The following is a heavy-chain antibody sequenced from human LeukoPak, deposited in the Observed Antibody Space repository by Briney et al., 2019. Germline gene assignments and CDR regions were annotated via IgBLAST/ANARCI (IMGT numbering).Heavy chain of an antibody. V-gene: IGHV3-23*01. J-gene: IGHJ5*02. D-gene: IGHD3-10*01. CDR1: GFTFNTYA. CDR3: AKDSNYYGSGKDWFDP. Sequence: PGGTLRLSCTASGFTFNTYAMSWVRQAPGKGLEWVSTISGSGGSTYYADSVKGRFTISRDNSKNTLYLQMNSLRAEDTAVYYCAKDSNYYGSGKDWFDPWGQGTLVTVSS. CDR2: ISGSGGST.